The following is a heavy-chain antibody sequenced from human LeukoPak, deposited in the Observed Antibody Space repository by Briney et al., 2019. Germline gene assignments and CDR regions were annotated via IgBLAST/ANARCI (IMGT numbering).Heavy chain of an antibody. D-gene: IGHD6-19*01. CDR3: AREWQWLAYFDY. CDR1: GFTFSSYA. CDR2: ISYDGSNK. J-gene: IGHJ4*02. V-gene: IGHV3-30-3*01. Sequence: GGSPRLSCAASGFTFSSYAMHWVRQAPGKGLEWVAVISYDGSNKYYADSVKGRFTISRDNSKNTLYLQMNSLRAEDTAVYYCAREWQWLAYFDYWGQGTLVTVSS.